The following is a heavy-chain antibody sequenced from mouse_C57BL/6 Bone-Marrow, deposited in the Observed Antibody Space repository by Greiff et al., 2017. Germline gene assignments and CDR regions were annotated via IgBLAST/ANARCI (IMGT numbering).Heavy chain of an antibody. CDR2: IYPSDSET. Sequence: QVKLQQPGAELVRPGYSVKLSCKASGYTFTSYWMDWVKQRPGQGLEWIGNIYPSDSETPYNQKFKDKATLTVDKSSSTAYMQLSSLTSEDSAVYYCARGPLEGFAYWGQGTLVTVSA. V-gene: IGHV1-61*01. CDR1: GYTFTSYW. J-gene: IGHJ3*01. CDR3: ARGPLEGFAY. D-gene: IGHD6-1*01.